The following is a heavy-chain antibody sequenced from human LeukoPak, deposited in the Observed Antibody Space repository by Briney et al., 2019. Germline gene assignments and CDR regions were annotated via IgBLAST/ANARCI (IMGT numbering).Heavy chain of an antibody. CDR2: INHSGST. CDR3: ARRGGYYGSGSRVGYYYYYMDV. D-gene: IGHD3-10*01. J-gene: IGHJ6*03. V-gene: IGHV4-34*01. CDR1: GGSFSGYY. Sequence: SETPSLTCAVYGGSFSGYYWSWIRQPPGKGLEWIGEINHSGSTNYNPSLKSRVTISVDTSKNQFSLKLSSVTAADTAVYYCARRGGYYGSGSRVGYYYYYMDVWGKGTTVTISS.